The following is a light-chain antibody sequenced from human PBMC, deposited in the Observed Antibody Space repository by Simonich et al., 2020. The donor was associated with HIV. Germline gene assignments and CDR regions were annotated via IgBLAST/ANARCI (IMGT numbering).Light chain of an antibody. CDR2: DVS. CDR1: SSDVGGYNY. J-gene: IGLJ2*01. CDR3: SSYTSSSAVV. V-gene: IGLV2-14*01. Sequence: QSALTQPASVSGSPGQSITISCTGTSSDVGGYNYVPWYQQHPGKAPKHMVYDVSKRPSGFSNRCSGSKSGNTASLTISGLQAEDEADYYCSSYTSSSAVVFGGGTKLTVL.